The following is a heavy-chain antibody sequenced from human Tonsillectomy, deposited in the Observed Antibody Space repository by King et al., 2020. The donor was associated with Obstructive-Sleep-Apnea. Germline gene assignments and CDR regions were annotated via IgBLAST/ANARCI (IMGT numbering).Heavy chain of an antibody. D-gene: IGHD3-3*01. CDR3: AKAASNYDFWSAYKV. V-gene: IGHV3-30*02. CDR1: GFTFSTYG. Sequence: VQLVESGGGVVQPGRSLRLSCAASGFTFSTYGMHWVRQAPGKRLEWVTFIRYDGSDKFYADSVKGRFTISRDNSKNTVYLQMNRLRAEDTAVYYCAKAASNYDFWSAYKVWGQGTLVTVSS. J-gene: IGHJ4*02. CDR2: IRYDGSDK.